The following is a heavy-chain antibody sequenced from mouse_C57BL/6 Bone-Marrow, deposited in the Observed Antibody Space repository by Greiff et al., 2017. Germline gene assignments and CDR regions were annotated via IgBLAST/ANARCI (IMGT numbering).Heavy chain of an antibody. D-gene: IGHD1-1*01. V-gene: IGHV2-5*01. CDR3: AKNPYYYGSSYDWYFDV. CDR1: GFSLTSYG. J-gene: IGHJ1*03. Sequence: QVQLQESGPGLVQPSQSLSITCTVSGFSLTSYGVPWVRQSPGKGLEWLGVIWRGGSTDYNAAFMSRLSITKDNSKSQVFFKMNSLQADDTAIYYCAKNPYYYGSSYDWYFDVWGTGTTVTVSS. CDR2: IWRGGST.